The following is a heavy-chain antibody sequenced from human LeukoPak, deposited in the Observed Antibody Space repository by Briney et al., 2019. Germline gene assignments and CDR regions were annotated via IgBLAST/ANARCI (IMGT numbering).Heavy chain of an antibody. Sequence: ASVKVSCKPSGYPFTTSGISWVRQAPGQGLEWMGWISGYNGHTISALKFQDRLTMTIETSTTTAYLDLKTLRVDDTATYYCARAGSSSPSWRLDLWGRGTLVTVTS. CDR3: ARAGSSSPSWRLDL. CDR1: GYPFTTSG. J-gene: IGHJ2*01. CDR2: ISGYNGHT. V-gene: IGHV1-18*01. D-gene: IGHD6-19*01.